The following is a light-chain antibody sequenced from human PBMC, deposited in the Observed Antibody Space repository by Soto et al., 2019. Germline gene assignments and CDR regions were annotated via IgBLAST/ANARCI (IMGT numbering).Light chain of an antibody. CDR2: GAS. CDR1: QSVSSSD. Sequence: EVVLPQSPGTLSLSPGERATLSCRASQSVSSSDLAWYQQKPGQAPRLLLSGASNRATGTPDSFSGSSSGTDFTLTNTSPEPEDVAVVYCQQYGISPPTIGRRTKVEI. J-gene: IGKJ1*01. CDR3: QQYGISPPT. V-gene: IGKV3-20*01.